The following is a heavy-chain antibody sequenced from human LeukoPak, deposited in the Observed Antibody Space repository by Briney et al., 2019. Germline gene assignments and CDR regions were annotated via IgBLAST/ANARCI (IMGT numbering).Heavy chain of an antibody. D-gene: IGHD3-3*01. CDR2: INPNSGGT. J-gene: IGHJ5*02. CDR1: GYTFTGYY. V-gene: IGHV1-2*06. Sequence: GASVKVSCKASGYTFTGYYMHWVRQAPGQGLEWMGRINPNSGGTNYAQKFQGRVTMTRDTSISTAYMELSRLRSDDTAVYYCARAQTYYDFWSGLDNWFDPWGQGTLVTVSS. CDR3: ARAQTYYDFWSGLDNWFDP.